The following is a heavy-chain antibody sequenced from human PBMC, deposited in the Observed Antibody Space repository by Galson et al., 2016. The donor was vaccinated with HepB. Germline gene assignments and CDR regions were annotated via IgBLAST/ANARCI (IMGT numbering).Heavy chain of an antibody. CDR3: ARRTYYDYVWGSYNCLDC. Sequence: SETLSLTCSVSGDSISSRAYHWGWIRQPPGKGLEWIGSIYYIGTTYYNPSLKSRVSISVDTSKSQFSLTLNSMTAADTAVYYCARRTYYDYVWGSYNCLDCWGQGTVVTVSS. J-gene: IGHJ4*02. V-gene: IGHV4-39*01. CDR1: GDSISSRAYH. CDR2: IYYIGTT. D-gene: IGHD3-16*01.